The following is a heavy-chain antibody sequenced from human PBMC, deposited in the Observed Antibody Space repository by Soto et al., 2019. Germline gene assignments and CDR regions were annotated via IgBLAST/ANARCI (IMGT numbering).Heavy chain of an antibody. J-gene: IGHJ4*02. Sequence: QITLKESGPTLVKPTQTLTLTCTFSGFSLSTSGVGVGWIRQPPGKALEWLALIYWDDDKRYIPSLKSRLTTAKDNSKNQVVLTMTNMDPVDTATYYCAHSLYYDYVWGSYRPAFDYWGQGTLVTVSS. V-gene: IGHV2-5*02. D-gene: IGHD3-16*02. CDR2: IYWDDDK. CDR1: GFSLSTSGVG. CDR3: AHSLYYDYVWGSYRPAFDY.